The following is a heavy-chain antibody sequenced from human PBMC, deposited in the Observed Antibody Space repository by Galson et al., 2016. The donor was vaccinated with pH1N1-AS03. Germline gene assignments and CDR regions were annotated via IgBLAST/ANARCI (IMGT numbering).Heavy chain of an antibody. D-gene: IGHD2-2*01. CDR3: ARDPRGPCTTATCPTTYYFGMKV. CDR2: INTDSGVT. Sequence: SVKVSCKASGYIFTGFYVHWVRQAPGQGLEWMGWINTDSGVTNYAQKFEAWVTMTRDTSVSTAYMELYGLKSDDTAVYYCARDPRGPCTTATCPTTYYFGMKVWGHGTTGIVSS. V-gene: IGHV1-2*04. CDR1: GYIFTGFY. J-gene: IGHJ6*02.